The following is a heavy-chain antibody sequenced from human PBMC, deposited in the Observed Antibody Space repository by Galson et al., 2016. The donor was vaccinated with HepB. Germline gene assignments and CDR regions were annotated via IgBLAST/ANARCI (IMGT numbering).Heavy chain of an antibody. CDR3: ARQGMIQAAGIDY. D-gene: IGHD6-19*01. CDR2: IYPGDSDT. CDR1: GYTFTNYW. Sequence: QSGAEVKKPGESLKISCKGSGYTFTNYWIGWVRQMPGKGLGWMGIIYPGDSDTRYSPSFQGQVTISADKSTSTAYLQWSSLKASDSAMYYCARQGMIQAAGIDYWGQGAMVTVSS. V-gene: IGHV5-51*01. J-gene: IGHJ4*02.